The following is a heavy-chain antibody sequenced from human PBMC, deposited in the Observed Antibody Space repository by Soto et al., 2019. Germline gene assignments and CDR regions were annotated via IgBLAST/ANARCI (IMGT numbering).Heavy chain of an antibody. V-gene: IGHV3-43*01. CDR2: ISWDGGST. J-gene: IGHJ6*02. D-gene: IGHD6-19*01. Sequence: GGSLRLSCAASGFTFDDYTMHWVRQAPGKGLEWVSLISWDGGSTYYADSVKDRFTISRDNSKNSLYLQMNSLRTEDTALYYCAKDFIAVADPGYYYGMDVWGQGTTVTVSS. CDR3: AKDFIAVADPGYYYGMDV. CDR1: GFTFDDYT.